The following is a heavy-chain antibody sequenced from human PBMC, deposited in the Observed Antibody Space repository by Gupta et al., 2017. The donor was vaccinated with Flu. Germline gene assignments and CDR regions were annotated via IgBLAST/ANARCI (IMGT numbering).Heavy chain of an antibody. Sequence: QPPGKGLEWIGEINHSGSTNYNPSLKSRVTISVDTSKNQFSLKLSSVTAADTAVYYCARGRTVTGYYYYMDVWGKGTTVTVSS. CDR2: INHSGST. J-gene: IGHJ6*03. CDR3: ARGRTVTGYYYYMDV. D-gene: IGHD4-4*01. V-gene: IGHV4-34*01.